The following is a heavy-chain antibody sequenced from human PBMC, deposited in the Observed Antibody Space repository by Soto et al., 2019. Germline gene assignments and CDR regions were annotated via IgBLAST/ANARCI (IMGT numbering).Heavy chain of an antibody. CDR1: GGSISSCGYS. CDR2: IPHSGST. V-gene: IGHV4-30-2*01. D-gene: IGHD2-15*01. J-gene: IGHJ4*02. CDR3: ARVRGLFCSGGCCYWGFVGY. Sequence: QLQLQESGSGLVKPSQTLSLTCAVSGGSISSCGYSWSWIRQPPGKGLEGIGNIPHSGSTYYNPSLKSQVSIAVDRSKDQFSLKLSSVTAADTAVYYCARVRGLFCSGGCCYWGFVGYRGQGALVAVSS.